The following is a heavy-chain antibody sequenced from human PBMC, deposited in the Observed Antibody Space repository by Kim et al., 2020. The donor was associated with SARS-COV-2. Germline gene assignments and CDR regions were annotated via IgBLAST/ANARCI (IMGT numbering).Heavy chain of an antibody. J-gene: IGHJ4*02. CDR3: AKDRYSSGWYAPFDY. V-gene: IGHV3-30*02. D-gene: IGHD6-19*01. Sequence: DSVKGRFTISRDNSKNTLYLQMNSLRAEDTAVYYCAKDRYSSGWYAPFDYWGQGTLVTVSS.